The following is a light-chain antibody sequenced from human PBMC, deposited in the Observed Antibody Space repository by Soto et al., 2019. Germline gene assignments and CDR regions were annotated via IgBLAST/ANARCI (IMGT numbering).Light chain of an antibody. CDR2: GTS. J-gene: IGKJ1*01. V-gene: IGKV3-15*01. Sequence: EIVKTHSPATLSVSPGERATLSCRASQSVSSNLAWYQQTPGQAPRLLIYGTSTRATGIPARFSGSGSGTEFTLTISSLQSEDFAVYYCQQYNNWPRTFGQGTKVDIK. CDR1: QSVSSN. CDR3: QQYNNWPRT.